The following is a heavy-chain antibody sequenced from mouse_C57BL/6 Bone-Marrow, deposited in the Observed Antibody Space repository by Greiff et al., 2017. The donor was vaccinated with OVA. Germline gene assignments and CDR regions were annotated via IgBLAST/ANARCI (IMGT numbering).Heavy chain of an antibody. V-gene: IGHV5-9*01. CDR2: ISGGGGNT. D-gene: IGHD2-3*01. CDR1: GFTFSSYT. Sequence: DVMLVESGGGLVKPGGSLKLSCAASGFTFSSYTMSWVRQTPEKRLEWVATISGGGGNTYYPDSVKGRFTISRDNAKNTLYLQMSSLRSEDTALYYGARLLYDGYYIGYFDYWGQGTTRTVSS. J-gene: IGHJ2*01. CDR3: ARLLYDGYYIGYFDY.